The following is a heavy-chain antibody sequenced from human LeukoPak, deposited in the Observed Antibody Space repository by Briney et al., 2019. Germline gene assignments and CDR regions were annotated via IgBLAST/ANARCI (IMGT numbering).Heavy chain of an antibody. J-gene: IGHJ4*02. V-gene: IGHV3-48*04. CDR3: ARDTAATGNHPSLFSPIGY. CDR1: GFTFSSYS. D-gene: IGHD6-13*01. CDR2: ISSSSSVI. Sequence: PGGSLRLSCAASGFTFSSYSMNWVRQAPGKGLEWVSYISSSSSVIYYADSVTGRFTISRDNAKNSLYLQMNSLRAEDTAVYYCARDTAATGNHPSLFSPIGYWGQGTLVTVSS.